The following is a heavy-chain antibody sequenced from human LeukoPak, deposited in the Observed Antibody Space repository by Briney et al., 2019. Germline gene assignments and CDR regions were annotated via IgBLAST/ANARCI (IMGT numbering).Heavy chain of an antibody. D-gene: IGHD3-22*01. CDR1: GFTFSSDS. Sequence: RPGGSLRLSCAASGFTFSSDSMNWVRQAPGKGPEWVSYISSSSSTIYYADSVKGRYTISRDNAKNSLYLQMNSLRDEDTAVYYCARVVYYDSSGRMTNYFDYWGQGILVTVSS. CDR3: ARVVYYDSSGRMTNYFDY. J-gene: IGHJ4*02. CDR2: ISSSSSTI. V-gene: IGHV3-48*02.